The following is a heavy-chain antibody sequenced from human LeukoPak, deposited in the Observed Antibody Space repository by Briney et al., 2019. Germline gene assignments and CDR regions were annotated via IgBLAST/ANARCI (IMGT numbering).Heavy chain of an antibody. Sequence: SQTLSLTCTVSGGSISSGSYYWSWIRQPAGKRLEWIGHIYRSGSTNYNPSLKSRVTISVDTSKNQFSLKLSSVTAADTAVYYCARHTTFFGYSYGRSKWFDPWGQGTLVTVSS. CDR3: ARHTTFFGYSYGRSKWFDP. V-gene: IGHV4-61*09. J-gene: IGHJ5*02. D-gene: IGHD5-18*01. CDR1: GGSISSGSYY. CDR2: IYRSGST.